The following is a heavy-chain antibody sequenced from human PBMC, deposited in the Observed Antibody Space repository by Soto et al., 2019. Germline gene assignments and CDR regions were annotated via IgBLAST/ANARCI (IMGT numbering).Heavy chain of an antibody. CDR1: GFSLSTSGMC. V-gene: IGHV2-70*01. Sequence: SGATLVNPTQTHTLTSTFSGFSLSTSGMCVSWIRQPPGKALEWLALIDWDDDKYYSTSLKTRLTISKDTSKNQVVLTMTNMDPVDTATYYCARILKGSGWHGVADYWGQGTLVTVSS. CDR3: ARILKGSGWHGVADY. J-gene: IGHJ4*02. D-gene: IGHD6-19*01. CDR2: IDWDDDK.